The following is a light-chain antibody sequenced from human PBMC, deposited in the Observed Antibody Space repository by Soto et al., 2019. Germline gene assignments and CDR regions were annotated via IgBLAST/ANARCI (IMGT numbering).Light chain of an antibody. CDR3: QQDGSSPPLT. V-gene: IGKV3-20*01. CDR1: PSVSSSY. Sequence: EIVLTQSPGTLSLSPGERATLSCRASPSVSSSYVAWYQQKPGQAPRLLIYGASSRATAIPDRFSGSGSVTDFTLTISRLEPEDFAVYYCQQDGSSPPLTFGQGTRLEIK. CDR2: GAS. J-gene: IGKJ5*01.